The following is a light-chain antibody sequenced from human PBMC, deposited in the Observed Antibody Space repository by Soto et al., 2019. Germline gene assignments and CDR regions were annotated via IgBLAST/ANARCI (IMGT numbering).Light chain of an antibody. V-gene: IGKV3-11*01. CDR2: GAS. Sequence: EIVLTKSPGTLSLSPGERATLFGRASQSVGINVAWYEQKPGQAPRLLIYGASTMATGSPARFSGSGSGTDFSLTTSSREPADYALYYCQLRSYRPHRTFGGGTKVDIK. CDR1: QSVGIN. CDR3: QLRSYRPHRT. J-gene: IGKJ4*02.